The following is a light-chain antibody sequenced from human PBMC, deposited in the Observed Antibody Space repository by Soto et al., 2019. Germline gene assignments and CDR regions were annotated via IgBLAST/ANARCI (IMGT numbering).Light chain of an antibody. CDR3: QQYNNWPLT. Sequence: EIVLTQSPATLSLSPGERATLSCRASQSVSSYLAWYQQKPGQAPRLLIYDASNRATGIPARFSGSGSGTDFTLTISSLQSEDFAVYYCQQYNNWPLTFGQGTRLEIK. V-gene: IGKV3-11*01. J-gene: IGKJ5*01. CDR2: DAS. CDR1: QSVSSY.